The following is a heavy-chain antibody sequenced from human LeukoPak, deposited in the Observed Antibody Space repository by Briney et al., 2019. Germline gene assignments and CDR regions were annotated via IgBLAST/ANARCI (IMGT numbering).Heavy chain of an antibody. D-gene: IGHD6-19*01. Sequence: PSETLSLTCAVYGGSFSGYYWSWIRQPPGKGLEWIGEINHSGSTNYNPSLKSRVTISVDTSKNQFSLKLSSVAAADTAVYYCARGPVDSGYYYYYYMDVWGKGTTVTVSS. CDR1: GGSFSGYY. J-gene: IGHJ6*03. CDR3: ARGPVDSGYYYYYYMDV. V-gene: IGHV4-34*01. CDR2: INHSGST.